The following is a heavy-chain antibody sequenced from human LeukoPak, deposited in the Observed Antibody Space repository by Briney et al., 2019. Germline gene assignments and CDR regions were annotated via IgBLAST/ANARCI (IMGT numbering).Heavy chain of an antibody. D-gene: IGHD3-22*01. Sequence: GGSLRLSCAASGFTFSSYAMHWVRQAPGKGLEWVAVISYDGSNKYYADSVKGRFTISRDNSKNTLYLQMNSLRAEDTAVYYCARDISDYDSSGYYDYWGQGTLVTVSS. J-gene: IGHJ4*02. CDR1: GFTFSSYA. CDR2: ISYDGSNK. CDR3: ARDISDYDSSGYYDY. V-gene: IGHV3-30*04.